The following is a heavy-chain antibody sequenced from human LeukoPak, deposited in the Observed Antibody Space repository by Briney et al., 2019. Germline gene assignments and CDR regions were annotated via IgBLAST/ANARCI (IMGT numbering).Heavy chain of an antibody. D-gene: IGHD2-15*01. CDR2: IYPGDSDT. J-gene: IGHJ3*02. CDR1: GHIFTNDW. Sequence: GEPLKISCKTSGHIFTNDWIGWVRQMPGKGLEWMGIIYPGDSDTRYSPSFQGQVTISADKSIRTAYLQWSRLKASESAIYYCARSVVITEWWAFDTWGQGTKVTVSS. V-gene: IGHV5-51*01. CDR3: ARSVVITEWWAFDT.